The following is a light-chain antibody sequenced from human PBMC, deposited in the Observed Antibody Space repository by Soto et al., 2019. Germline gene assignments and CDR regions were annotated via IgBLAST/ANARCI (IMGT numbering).Light chain of an antibody. CDR3: QQYNNWPPIT. J-gene: IGKJ5*01. V-gene: IGKV3-15*01. CDR2: GAS. CDR1: QSVSSN. Sequence: EIVMTQSPATLSVSPCERATLSGSASQSVSSNLAWYQQKPGQAPRLLIYGASTRATGIPARFSGSGSGTEFTLTISSLQSEDFAVYYCQQYNNWPPITFGQGTRLEIK.